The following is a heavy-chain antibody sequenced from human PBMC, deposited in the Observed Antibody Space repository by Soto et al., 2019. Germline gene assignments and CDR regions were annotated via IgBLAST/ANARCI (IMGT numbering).Heavy chain of an antibody. V-gene: IGHV4-59*11. J-gene: IGHJ4*02. D-gene: IGHD2-15*01. Sequence: QVQLQESGPGLVKPSETLSLTCTVSGGSISSHYWSWIRQPPGMGLEYIGYIYNSGSTNYNPSLKSRVTISVDTSKNQFSLKLSSVTAADTAVYFCARGGGSPDYWGRAPWSPSPQ. CDR1: GGSISSHY. CDR2: IYNSGST. CDR3: ARGGGSPDY.